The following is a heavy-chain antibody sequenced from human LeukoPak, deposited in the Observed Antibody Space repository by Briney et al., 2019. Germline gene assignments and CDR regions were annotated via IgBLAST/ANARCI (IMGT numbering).Heavy chain of an antibody. J-gene: IGHJ4*02. CDR3: ARIPDSSGWYFFDY. V-gene: IGHV3-21*01. CDR1: GFTFSSYT. Sequence: GGSLRLSCAASGFTFSSYTMTWVRQAPGKGLEWVSSISSSSSYIYYADSVKGRFTISRDNAKNSLYLQMNSLRAEDTAVYYCARIPDSSGWYFFDYWGLGTLVTVSS. CDR2: ISSSSSYI. D-gene: IGHD6-19*01.